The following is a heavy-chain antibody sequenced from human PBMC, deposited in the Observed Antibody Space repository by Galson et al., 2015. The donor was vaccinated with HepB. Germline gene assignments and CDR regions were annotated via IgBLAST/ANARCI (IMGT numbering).Heavy chain of an antibody. D-gene: IGHD3-3*01. Sequence: SVKVSCKASGYTFTSYAMHWVRQAPGQRLEWMGWINAGNGNTKYSQKFQGRVTITRDTSASTAYMELSSLRSEDTAVYYCARERRGVVIMLGYGMDVWGQGTTVTVSS. CDR2: INAGNGNT. J-gene: IGHJ6*02. V-gene: IGHV1-3*01. CDR3: ARERRGVVIMLGYGMDV. CDR1: GYTFTSYA.